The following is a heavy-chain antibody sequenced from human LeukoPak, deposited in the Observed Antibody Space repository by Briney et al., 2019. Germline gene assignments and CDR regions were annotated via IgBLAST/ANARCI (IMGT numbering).Heavy chain of an antibody. V-gene: IGHV4-59*11. Sequence: PSEXXSLTCXXSXGXISXHYXXWXRQPPGKGLEWIGYIYYSGSTNYNPSLKSRVTISVDTSKNQFSLKLSSVTAADTAVYYCARGLVVGEYYFDYWGQGTLVTVSS. J-gene: IGHJ4*02. D-gene: IGHD1-26*01. CDR3: ARGLVVGEYYFDY. CDR1: XGXISXHY. CDR2: IYYSGST.